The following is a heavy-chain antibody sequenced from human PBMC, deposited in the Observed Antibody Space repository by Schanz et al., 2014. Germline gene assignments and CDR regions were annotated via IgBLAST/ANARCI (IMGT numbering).Heavy chain of an antibody. CDR1: GFTFSRRG. D-gene: IGHD1-26*01. CDR3: KWELHVYYGMDV. V-gene: IGHV3-15*01. Sequence: VQLVESGGGLVQPGRSLRLSCAASGFTFSRRGMHWVRQAPGKGLEWLGRIQGGASAGTTDYAAPVKGRFTISRDDSKNTMYLQMNSLKTEDTAVYYCKWELHVYYGMDVWGQGTAVTVSS. CDR2: IQGGASAGTT. J-gene: IGHJ6*02.